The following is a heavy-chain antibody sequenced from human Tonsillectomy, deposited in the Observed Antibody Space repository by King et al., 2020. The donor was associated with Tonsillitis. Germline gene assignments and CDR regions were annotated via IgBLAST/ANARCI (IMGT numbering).Heavy chain of an antibody. CDR3: ARGSDIVATRFSWFDP. V-gene: IGHV4-59*08. Sequence: QLQESGPGLVKPSETLSLTCTVSGGSISSYYWSWIRQPPGKGLEWIGYIYYSGSTNYNPSLKSRVTISVDTSKNQFSLKLSSVTAADTAVYYCARGSDIVATRFSWFDPWGQGTLVTVSS. CDR2: IYYSGST. CDR1: GGSISSYY. D-gene: IGHD5-12*01. J-gene: IGHJ5*02.